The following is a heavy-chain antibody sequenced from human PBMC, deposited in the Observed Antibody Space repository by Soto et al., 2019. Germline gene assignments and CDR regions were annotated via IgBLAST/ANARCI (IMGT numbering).Heavy chain of an antibody. J-gene: IGHJ6*02. V-gene: IGHV3-23*05. CDR1: GFTFDDYF. Sequence: EVQLLESGGGLVQPGESLRLSCAASGFTFDDYFMNWVRQAPGKGLEWVTGINKNGGTAQYAGSVRGRFTISRDNARNXXXLXXNSLXXEXXXXXXXAKDXXWYGMDVWGQGTTVTVSS. CDR3: AKDXXWYGMDV. D-gene: IGHD1-20*01. CDR2: INKNGGTA.